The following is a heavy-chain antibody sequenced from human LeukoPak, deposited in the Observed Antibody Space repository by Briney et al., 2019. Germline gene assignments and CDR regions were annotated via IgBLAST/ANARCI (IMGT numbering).Heavy chain of an antibody. CDR1: GFTFSSYA. CDR2: ISYDGSNK. J-gene: IGHJ6*03. Sequence: GGSLRLSCAASGFTFSSYAMHWVRQAPGKGLEWVAVISYDGSNKYYADSVKGRFTISRDNSKNTLYLQMNSPRAEDTAVYYCAKAYYCYYMDVWGKGTTVTVSS. V-gene: IGHV3-30*04. CDR3: AKAYYCYYMDV.